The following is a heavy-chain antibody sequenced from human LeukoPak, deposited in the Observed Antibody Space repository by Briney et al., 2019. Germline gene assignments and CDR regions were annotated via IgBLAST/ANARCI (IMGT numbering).Heavy chain of an antibody. Sequence: GASVKVSCKASGYTFTSYGISWVRQAPGQGLEWMGWISAYNGNTNYAQKLQGRVTMTTDTSTSTDYMELRSLRSDDTAVYYCAREEELVSRGSYDYWGQGTLVTVSS. J-gene: IGHJ4*02. CDR1: GYTFTSYG. CDR3: AREEELVSRGSYDY. D-gene: IGHD6-13*01. V-gene: IGHV1-18*01. CDR2: ISAYNGNT.